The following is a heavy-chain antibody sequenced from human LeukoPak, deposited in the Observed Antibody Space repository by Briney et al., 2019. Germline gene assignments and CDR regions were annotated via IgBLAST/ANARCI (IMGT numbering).Heavy chain of an antibody. CDR1: GGSINSNSHQ. Sequence: NSSETLSLTCSVSGGSINSNSHQWDWIRQAPGKGLEWIGNIYYSGTNSYNPSLKSRVTISVDTSKNRFSLRLTSVTAADTAVYYCARRGDISTDYAFDYWGQGTLVTVSS. CDR3: ARRGDISTDYAFDY. CDR2: IYYSGTN. J-gene: IGHJ4*02. V-gene: IGHV4-39*02. D-gene: IGHD3-9*01.